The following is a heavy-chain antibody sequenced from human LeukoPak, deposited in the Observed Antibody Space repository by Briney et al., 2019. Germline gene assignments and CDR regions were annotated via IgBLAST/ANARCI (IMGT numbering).Heavy chain of an antibody. CDR2: IHYSGST. J-gene: IGHJ4*02. CDR1: GGSISSSSYY. V-gene: IGHV4-39*01. CDR3: ARLPGEGGFYYFDY. D-gene: IGHD3-16*01. Sequence: SETLSLTCTVSGGSISSSSYYWGWIRQPPGKGLEWIGSIHYSGSTYFNPSLKSRVTISVDTSKNQFSLKLSSVTAADTAVYYCARLPGEGGFYYFDYWGQGTLVTVSS.